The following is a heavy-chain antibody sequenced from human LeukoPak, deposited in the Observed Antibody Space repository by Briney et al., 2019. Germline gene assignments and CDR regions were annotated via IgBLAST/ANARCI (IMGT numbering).Heavy chain of an antibody. CDR2: ISDDGRSK. V-gene: IGHV3-30*18. CDR3: AKRPSDYGDYVSYFDY. CDR1: GFSFISYG. D-gene: IGHD4-17*01. J-gene: IGHJ4*03. Sequence: GGSLRLSCAASGFSFISYGMHWVRQAPGKGLEWVGVISDDGRSKDYADSVKGRFTISRVNSKDTLYLQMNSLRDEDTAVYYCAKRPSDYGDYVSYFDYWGQGTLVTVSS.